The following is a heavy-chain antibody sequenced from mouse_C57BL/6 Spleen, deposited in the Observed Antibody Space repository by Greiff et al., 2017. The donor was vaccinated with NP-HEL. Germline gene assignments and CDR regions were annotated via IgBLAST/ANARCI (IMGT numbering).Heavy chain of an antibody. V-gene: IGHV1-22*01. D-gene: IGHD2-3*01. CDR3: ARGFVYDGYGYFDV. J-gene: IGHJ1*03. Sequence: VQLQQSGPELVKPGASVKMSCKASGYTFTDYNMHWVKQSHGKSLEWIGYINPNNGGTSYNQKFKGKATLTVNKSSSTAYMELRSLTSEDSAVYYCARGFVYDGYGYFDVWGTGTTVTVSS. CDR1: GYTFTDYN. CDR2: INPNNGGT.